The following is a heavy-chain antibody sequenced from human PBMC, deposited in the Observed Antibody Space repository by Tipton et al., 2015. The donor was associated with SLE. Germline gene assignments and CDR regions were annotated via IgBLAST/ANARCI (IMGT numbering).Heavy chain of an antibody. J-gene: IGHJ3*02. D-gene: IGHD3-10*01. CDR2: IYYSGST. CDR1: GGSISSHY. V-gene: IGHV4-59*11. Sequence: TLSLTCTVSGGSISSHYWSWIRQPPGKGLEWIWYIYYSGSTNYNPSLKSRVTISVDTSKNQFSLKLSSVTAADTAVYYCARDPHMVQGSNAFDIWGQGTMVTVSS. CDR3: ARDPHMVQGSNAFDI.